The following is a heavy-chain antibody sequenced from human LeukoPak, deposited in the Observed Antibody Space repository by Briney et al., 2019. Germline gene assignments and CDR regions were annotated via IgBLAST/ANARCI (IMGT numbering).Heavy chain of an antibody. V-gene: IGHV3-21*01. Sequence: PGGSLRLSCAASGFTFSSYSTNWVRQAPGKGLEWVSSISSSSSYIYYADSVKGRFTISRDNAKNSLYLQMNSLRAEDTAVYYCAREGCSSTSCYTSVYWGQGTLVTVSS. J-gene: IGHJ4*02. CDR2: ISSSSSYI. CDR1: GFTFSSYS. CDR3: AREGCSSTSCYTSVY. D-gene: IGHD2-2*02.